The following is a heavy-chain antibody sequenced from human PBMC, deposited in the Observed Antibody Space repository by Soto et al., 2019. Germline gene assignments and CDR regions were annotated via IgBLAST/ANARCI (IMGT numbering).Heavy chain of an antibody. J-gene: IGHJ4*02. CDR1: GGSISSGNYY. V-gene: IGHV4-30-4*01. Sequence: QVQLQESGPGLVKPSQTLSLTCTVSGGSISSGNYYWSWIRQPPGKGLEWIGFMSYSGSTSYNASLKSRVNTSVYSSKSQFSLNLSFVTAADTAVYYCSTMGTPATGLYYFDNWGQGTLVTVSS. D-gene: IGHD1-7*01. CDR3: STMGTPATGLYYFDN. CDR2: MSYSGST.